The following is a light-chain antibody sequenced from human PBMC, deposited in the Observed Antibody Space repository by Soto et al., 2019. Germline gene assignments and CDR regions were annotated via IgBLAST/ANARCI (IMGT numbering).Light chain of an antibody. Sequence: DVVMTQSPLSLPVTLGQPASTPCRSSQRIVYSAGNTYLNWFQQRPGQSPRRLIYKVSNRDSGVLDRFNCSGSGNDFTLKISRMEAEDVGVYPCMQATHWPPLTFVGGTKVEIK. CDR1: QRIVYSAGNTY. CDR3: MQATHWPPLT. V-gene: IGKV2-30*01. CDR2: KVS. J-gene: IGKJ4*01.